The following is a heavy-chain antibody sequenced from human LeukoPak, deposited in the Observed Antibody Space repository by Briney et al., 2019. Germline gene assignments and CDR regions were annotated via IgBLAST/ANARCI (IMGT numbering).Heavy chain of an antibody. J-gene: IGHJ4*02. Sequence: GGSLRLSCTASGFTFGDYAMSWVRQAPGRGLEWVGFIRSKAYGGTTEYAASVKGRFTISRDDSKSIAYLQMNSLKTEDTAVYYCTDYDSSGYHDYWGQGTLVTVSS. CDR1: GFTFGDYA. V-gene: IGHV3-49*04. CDR2: IRSKAYGGTT. CDR3: TDYDSSGYHDY. D-gene: IGHD3-22*01.